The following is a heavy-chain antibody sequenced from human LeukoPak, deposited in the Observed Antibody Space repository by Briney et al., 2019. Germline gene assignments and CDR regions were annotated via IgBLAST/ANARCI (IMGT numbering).Heavy chain of an antibody. D-gene: IGHD2-2*01. CDR3: ARGYVPPTRYYYYYMDV. J-gene: IGHJ6*03. CDR2: IKKDGSEK. Sequence: GGSLRLSCAASGFTFSTYWMSWVRQAPGKGLEWVANIKKDGSEKYYVDSVKGRFTISRDNAKNSLYLQMNSLRAEDTAVYYCARGYVPPTRYYYYYMDVWGKGTTVTVSS. CDR1: GFTFSTYW. V-gene: IGHV3-7*01.